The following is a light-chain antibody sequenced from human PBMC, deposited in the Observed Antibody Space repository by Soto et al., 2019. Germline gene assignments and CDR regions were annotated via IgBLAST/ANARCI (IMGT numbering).Light chain of an antibody. V-gene: IGKV3-20*01. CDR2: GAS. CDR1: QSVGSNY. CDR3: QQYGGSAGT. J-gene: IGKJ1*01. Sequence: IVLTQSPGTLSLSPGERATLSCRASQSVGSNYLAWYQQKPGQAPRLLISGASSRATGIPDRFSGSGSGTDFTLTITRLEPEDSAVYYCQQYGGSAGTFGQGTKVEIK.